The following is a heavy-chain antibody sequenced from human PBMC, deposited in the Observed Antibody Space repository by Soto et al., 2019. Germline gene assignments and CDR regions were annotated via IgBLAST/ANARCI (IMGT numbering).Heavy chain of an antibody. CDR3: VREREVGATSGAFDI. J-gene: IGHJ3*02. CDR2: INPSGGST. V-gene: IGHV1-46*01. D-gene: IGHD1-26*01. CDR1: GYTFTSYY. Sequence: ASVKVSCKASGYTFTSYYMHWVRQAPGQGLEWMGIINPSGGSTSYAQKFQGRVTMTRDTSTSTVYMELSSLRSEDTAVYYCVREREVGATSGAFDIWGQGTMVTVSS.